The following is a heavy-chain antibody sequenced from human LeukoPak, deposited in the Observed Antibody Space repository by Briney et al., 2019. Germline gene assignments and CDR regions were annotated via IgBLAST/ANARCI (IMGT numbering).Heavy chain of an antibody. V-gene: IGHV3-23*01. CDR1: GFTFSTYA. D-gene: IGHD3-10*01. CDR3: ARDTMVRGVNPPYHFDY. CDR2: ISGGGANT. Sequence: GGSLRLSCAAPGFTFSTYAMSWVRQAPGKGLEWVSAISGGGANTYYADSVKGRFTISRDNSKNTLYLQMNTLRDEDTAVYYCARDTMVRGVNPPYHFDYWGRGTLVTVSS. J-gene: IGHJ4*02.